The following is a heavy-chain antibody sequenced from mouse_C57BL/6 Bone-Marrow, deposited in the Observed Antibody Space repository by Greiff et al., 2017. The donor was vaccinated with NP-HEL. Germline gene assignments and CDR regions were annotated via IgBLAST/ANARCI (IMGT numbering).Heavy chain of an antibody. D-gene: IGHD2-3*01. J-gene: IGHJ1*03. CDR2: IDPENGDT. CDR1: GFNIKDDY. Sequence: VQLKESGAELVRPGASVKLSCTASGFNIKDDYMHWVKQRPEQGLEWIGWIDPENGDTEYASKFQGKATITADTSSNTAYLQLSSLTSEDTAVYYCTTTGGYDGYFYWYFDVWGTGTTVTVSS. CDR3: TTTGGYDGYFYWYFDV. V-gene: IGHV14-4*01.